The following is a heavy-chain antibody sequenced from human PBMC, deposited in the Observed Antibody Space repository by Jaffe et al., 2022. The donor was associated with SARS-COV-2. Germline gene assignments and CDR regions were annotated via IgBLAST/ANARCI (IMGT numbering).Heavy chain of an antibody. CDR1: GFTFSSYN. J-gene: IGHJ5*02. CDR3: ARDQNYYGSTTQPLKGNWFDP. V-gene: IGHV3-21*01. CDR2: ISGSSSYM. D-gene: IGHD3-10*01. Sequence: EVQLVESGGGLVKPGGSLRLSCAASGFTFSSYNMNWVRQAPGRGLEWISSISGSSSYMYYSDSVKGRFTISRDNAKNSLSLQMNSLRAEDTAVYYCARDQNYYGSTTQPLKGNWFDPWGQGTLVTVSS.